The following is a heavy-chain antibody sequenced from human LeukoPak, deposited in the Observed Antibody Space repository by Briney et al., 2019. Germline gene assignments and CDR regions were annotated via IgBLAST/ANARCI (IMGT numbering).Heavy chain of an antibody. V-gene: IGHV3-7*01. CDR1: GFTFSSDW. Sequence: PGRSLRLSCAASGFTFSSDWMSWIRLPPGNWLEWVANIKQDGSEEYYVDAVKGRFTISRDNSKNSLYLQMNSLRAEDTAVYYCARGSQVGDFWSGHHLWGQGTLVTVSS. CDR2: IKQDGSEE. J-gene: IGHJ4*02. D-gene: IGHD3-3*01. CDR3: ARGSQVGDFWSGHHL.